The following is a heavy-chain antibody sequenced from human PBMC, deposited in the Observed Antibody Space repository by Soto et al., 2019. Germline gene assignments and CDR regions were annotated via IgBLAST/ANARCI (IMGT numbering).Heavy chain of an antibody. CDR3: ARGRRGYYDGDAFDI. J-gene: IGHJ3*02. Sequence: SLKVYCKSSGGALSSYAMSWVRQAPGQGLEWMGGIIPIFGTANYAQKFQGRVTITADESTSTAYMELSSLRSEDTAVYYCARGRRGYYDGDAFDIWGQGTMVTVSS. D-gene: IGHD3-22*01. V-gene: IGHV1-69*13. CDR1: GGALSSYA. CDR2: IIPIFGTA.